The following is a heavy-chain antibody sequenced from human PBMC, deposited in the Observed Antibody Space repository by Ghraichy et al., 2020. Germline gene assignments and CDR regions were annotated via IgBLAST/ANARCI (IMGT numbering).Heavy chain of an antibody. D-gene: IGHD6-19*01. V-gene: IGHV3-23*01. CDR3: AKDPGTSGWYCSLDY. CDR2: ITGSGGST. CDR1: GFPFSYFA. J-gene: IGHJ4*02. Sequence: GGSLRLACSASGFPFSYFAMGWVRQVPGKGLEWVSAITGSGGSTYYADSVKGRFTISRDNSKNTLYLQMNSLRADDTAVYYCAKDPGTSGWYCSLDYWGQGTLVTVSS.